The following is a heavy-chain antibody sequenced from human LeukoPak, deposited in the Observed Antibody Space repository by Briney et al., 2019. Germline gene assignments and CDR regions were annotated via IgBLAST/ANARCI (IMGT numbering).Heavy chain of an antibody. Sequence: PSETLSLTCTVSGGSISTFYWSWIRQPPGKGLEWIGYIYHRGSATYNPSLKSRVTISVDRSKNQFSLKLSSVTAADTAVYYCARNYYDSSGYVEYFQHWGQGTLVTVSS. D-gene: IGHD3-22*01. J-gene: IGHJ1*01. V-gene: IGHV4-59*12. CDR2: IYHRGSA. CDR3: ARNYYDSSGYVEYFQH. CDR1: GGSISTFY.